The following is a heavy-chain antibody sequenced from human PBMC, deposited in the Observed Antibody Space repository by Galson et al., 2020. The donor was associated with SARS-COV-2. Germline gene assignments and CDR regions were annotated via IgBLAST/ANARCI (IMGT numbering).Heavy chain of an antibody. CDR2: ISHDGKIQ. J-gene: IGHJ3*02. Sequence: QLGESLKISCAASGFTFTNYAMHWVRQAPGTGLEWLTVISHDGKIQVYADSVKGRFTISRDNSGNMVFLQIVSLRPDDTALYYCTRDVSGGASDIWGQGTMVTVSS. CDR3: TRDVSGGASDI. CDR1: GFTFTNYA. V-gene: IGHV3-30*04. D-gene: IGHD1-26*01.